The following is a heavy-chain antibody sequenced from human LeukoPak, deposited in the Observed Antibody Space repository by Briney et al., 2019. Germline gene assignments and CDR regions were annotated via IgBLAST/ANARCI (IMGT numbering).Heavy chain of an antibody. CDR2: IYYSGST. V-gene: IGHV4-39*07. D-gene: IGHD3-22*01. CDR3: ARGVTMIV. Sequence: NPSETLSLTCTVSGGSISDNTYYWAWIRQPPGKGLEWIGSIYYSGSTNYNPSLKSRVTISVDTSKNQFSLKLSSVTAADTAVYYCARGVTMIVGGQGTLVTVSS. J-gene: IGHJ1*01. CDR1: GGSISDNTYY.